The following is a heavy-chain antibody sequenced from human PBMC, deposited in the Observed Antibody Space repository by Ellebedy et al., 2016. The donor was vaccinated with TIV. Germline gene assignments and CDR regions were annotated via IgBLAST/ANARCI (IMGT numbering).Heavy chain of an antibody. D-gene: IGHD3-10*01. CDR2: IFCEGGGT. J-gene: IGHJ4*02. Sequence: SLKISXAGSGLTCNVYALHWVRQVPGKGLEWVSGIFCEGGGTGYADSVRGRFTISRDKAENSLYLQMDSLRPEDTAFYYCVKDTSPGGSDYWGQGILVTVSS. CDR1: GLTCNVYA. V-gene: IGHV3-9*01. CDR3: VKDTSPGGSDY.